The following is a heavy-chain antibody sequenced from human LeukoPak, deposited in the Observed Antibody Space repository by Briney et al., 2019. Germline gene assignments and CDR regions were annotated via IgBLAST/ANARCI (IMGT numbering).Heavy chain of an antibody. Sequence: GGSLRLSCAASGFTFSSYEMNWVRQAPGKGLEWVSYISSSGSTIYYADSVKGRFTISRDNSKNTLYLQMNSLRAEDTGVYYSAKDLSSGSRRAYWGQGTLVTVSS. D-gene: IGHD6-19*01. CDR3: AKDLSSGSRRAY. V-gene: IGHV3-48*03. CDR1: GFTFSSYE. J-gene: IGHJ4*02. CDR2: ISSSGSTI.